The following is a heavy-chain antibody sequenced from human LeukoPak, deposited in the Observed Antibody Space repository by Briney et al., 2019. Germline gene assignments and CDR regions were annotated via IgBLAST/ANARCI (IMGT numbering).Heavy chain of an antibody. D-gene: IGHD3-16*01. Sequence: GGSLRLSCAASGFTFSSYEMNWVRQAPGEGLEWVSYISSSGSTIYYADSVKGRFTISRDNAKNSLYLQMNSLRAEDTAVYYCARDPPGGVLDYWGQGTLVTVSS. CDR2: ISSSGSTI. CDR3: ARDPPGGVLDY. J-gene: IGHJ4*02. V-gene: IGHV3-48*03. CDR1: GFTFSSYE.